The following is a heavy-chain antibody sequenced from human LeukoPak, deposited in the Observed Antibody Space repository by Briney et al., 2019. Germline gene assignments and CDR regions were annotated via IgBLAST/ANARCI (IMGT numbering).Heavy chain of an antibody. D-gene: IGHD3-10*01. CDR3: AKASITMVRGVPSTTGYFDY. Sequence: PGRSLRLSCAASGFTFDDYAMHWVRQAPGTGLEWVSGISWNSGSIGYADSVKGRFTISRDNAKNSLYLQMNSLRAEDTALYYCAKASITMVRGVPSTTGYFDYWGQGTLVTVSS. J-gene: IGHJ4*02. CDR2: ISWNSGSI. V-gene: IGHV3-9*01. CDR1: GFTFDDYA.